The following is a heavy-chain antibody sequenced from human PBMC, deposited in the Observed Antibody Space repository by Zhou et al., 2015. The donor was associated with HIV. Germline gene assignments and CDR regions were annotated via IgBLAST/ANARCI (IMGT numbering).Heavy chain of an antibody. CDR1: GYTFTSYD. D-gene: IGHD6-6*01. Sequence: QVQLVQSGVEVRRPGASVKVSCKASGYTFTSYDINWVRQATGQGLEWMGWMNPNSGNTGYAQKFRGRVTMTRNTSISTAYMELSSLRSDDTAVYYCARSAGSSSSGAFDIWGQGTMVTVSS. CDR3: ARSAGSSSSGAFDI. CDR2: MNPNSGNT. V-gene: IGHV1-8*01. J-gene: IGHJ3*02.